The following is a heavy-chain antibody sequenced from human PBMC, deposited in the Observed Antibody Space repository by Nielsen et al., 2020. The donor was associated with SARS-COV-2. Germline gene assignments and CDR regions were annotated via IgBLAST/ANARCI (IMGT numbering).Heavy chain of an antibody. CDR2: IYYSGST. Sequence: SETLSLTCTVSGGSISSSSYYWGWIRQPPGKGLEWIGSIYYSGSTYYNPSLKSRVTISVDTSKNQFSLKLSSVTAADTAVYYCARAYCGGDCYLDYWGQGTLVTVSS. V-gene: IGHV4-39*07. CDR3: ARAYCGGDCYLDY. D-gene: IGHD2-21*02. CDR1: GGSISSSSYY. J-gene: IGHJ4*02.